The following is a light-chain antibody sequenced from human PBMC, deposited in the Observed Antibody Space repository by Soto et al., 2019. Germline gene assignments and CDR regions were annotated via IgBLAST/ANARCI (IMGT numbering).Light chain of an antibody. V-gene: IGKV3-20*01. J-gene: IGKJ4*01. Sequence: EIVLTQSPGTLSLSPGERATLSCRASQSVSHNYLAWYQQKPGQAPRLLIYGAFNRATGIPDRFSGSGSGTDFTLTINRLEPEDVAVYYCQRYGPSPFFGGGTKVEIK. CDR2: GAF. CDR1: QSVSHNY. CDR3: QRYGPSPF.